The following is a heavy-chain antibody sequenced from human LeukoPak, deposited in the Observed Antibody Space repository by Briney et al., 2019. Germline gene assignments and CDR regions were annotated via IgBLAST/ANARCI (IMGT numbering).Heavy chain of an antibody. J-gene: IGHJ4*02. D-gene: IGHD1-26*01. CDR3: ARRDYSGSYDFDY. V-gene: IGHV4-31*03. CDR2: IYYSGST. Sequence: SETLSLTCTVSGGSISSGGYYWSWIRQHPGKGLEWIGYIYYSGSTYYNPSLKSRVTISVDTSKNQFSLKLSSVTAADTAVYYCARRDYSGSYDFDYWGQGTLVTVSS. CDR1: GGSISSGGYY.